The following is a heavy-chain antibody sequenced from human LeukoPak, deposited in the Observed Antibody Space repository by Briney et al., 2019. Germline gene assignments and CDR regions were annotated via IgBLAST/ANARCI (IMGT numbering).Heavy chain of an antibody. J-gene: IGHJ4*02. CDR3: ASQVRGVIRYFDY. CDR1: GGSFSGYY. Sequence: SETLSLTCAVYGGSFSGYYWSWIRQLPGKGLERIGEINHSGSTNYNPSLKSRVTISVDTSKNQFSLKLSSVTAADTAVYYCASQVRGVIRYFDYWGQGTLVTVSS. V-gene: IGHV4-34*01. D-gene: IGHD3-10*01. CDR2: INHSGST.